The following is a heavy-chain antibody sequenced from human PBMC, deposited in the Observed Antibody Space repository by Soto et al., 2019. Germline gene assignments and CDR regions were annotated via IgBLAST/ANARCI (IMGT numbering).Heavy chain of an antibody. D-gene: IGHD6-13*01. CDR2: INAGNGYT. Sequence: ASVKVSCKASGYTFTSSAMHWVRQAPGQRLEWMGWINAGNGYTKYSQKYQGGVTITRDTSASTAYMELSSLRSEDTAVYYCARAAAVVEDWFDPWGQGTRVTVSS. J-gene: IGHJ5*02. CDR3: ARAAAVVEDWFDP. CDR1: GYTFTSSA. V-gene: IGHV1-3*01.